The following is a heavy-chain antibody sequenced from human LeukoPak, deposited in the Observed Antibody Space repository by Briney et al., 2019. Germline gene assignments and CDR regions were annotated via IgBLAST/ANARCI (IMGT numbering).Heavy chain of an antibody. V-gene: IGHV3-30*02. J-gene: IGHJ6*03. CDR2: IRYDGSNK. Sequence: GGSLRLSCAASGFTFSSYGMHWVRQAPGKGLEWVAFIRYDGSNKYYADSVKGRFTISRDNSKNTLYLQMNSLRAADTAVYYCARDKRGYSYGYGNYYYYMDVWGKGTTVTVSS. D-gene: IGHD5-18*01. CDR3: ARDKRGYSYGYGNYYYYMDV. CDR1: GFTFSSYG.